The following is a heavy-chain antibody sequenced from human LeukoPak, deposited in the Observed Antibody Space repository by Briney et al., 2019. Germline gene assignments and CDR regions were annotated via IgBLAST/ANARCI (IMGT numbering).Heavy chain of an antibody. Sequence: SETLSLTCTVSGGSISSYYWSWIRQPPGKGLEWIGYIYYGGSTNYNPSLKSRVTISVDTSKNQFSLKLSSVTAADTAVYYCARVHYDFWSGYYHDYWGQGTLVTVSS. CDR2: IYYGGST. CDR1: GGSISSYY. CDR3: ARVHYDFWSGYYHDY. D-gene: IGHD3-3*01. V-gene: IGHV4-59*01. J-gene: IGHJ4*02.